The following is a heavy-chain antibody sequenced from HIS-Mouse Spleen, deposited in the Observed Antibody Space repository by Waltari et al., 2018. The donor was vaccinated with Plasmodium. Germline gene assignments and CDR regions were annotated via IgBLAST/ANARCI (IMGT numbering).Heavy chain of an antibody. Sequence: QLQLQESGPGLVKPSETLSLTCTVSGGSLSSSSYYWGCIRQPPGKGREWIGSIYYSGSTYYNPSLKSRVTISVDTSKNQFSLKLSSVTAAYTAVYYCARDRITGTSYFDYWGQGTLVTVSS. CDR3: ARDRITGTSYFDY. D-gene: IGHD1-7*01. CDR2: IYYSGST. V-gene: IGHV4-39*07. CDR1: GGSLSSSSYY. J-gene: IGHJ4*02.